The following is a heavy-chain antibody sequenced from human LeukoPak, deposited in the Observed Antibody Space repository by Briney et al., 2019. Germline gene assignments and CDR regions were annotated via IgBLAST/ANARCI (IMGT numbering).Heavy chain of an antibody. CDR1: GFTFRNYE. CDR3: AKDYRH. V-gene: IGHV3-48*03. CDR2: TSSSGYNI. J-gene: IGHJ4*02. Sequence: GGPLRLSCAASGFTFRNYEMTGVPRAPGEGLGWVAYTSSSGYNIYYADSVKGRFTISRDNAKNSLYLQMNSLKLEDTAVYYCAKDYRHWGQGTLVTVSS.